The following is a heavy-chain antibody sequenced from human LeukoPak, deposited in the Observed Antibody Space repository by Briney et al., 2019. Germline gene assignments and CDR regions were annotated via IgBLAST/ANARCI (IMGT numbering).Heavy chain of an antibody. CDR2: ISSSSNYI. CDR3: ARGQFRYYDSSGYYGPDY. V-gene: IGHV3-21*01. D-gene: IGHD3-22*01. J-gene: IGHJ4*02. Sequence: GGSLRLSCAASGFTFSSYSMNWVRQAPGKGLEWVSSISSSSNYIYCADSVKGRFTISRDNAKNSLYLQMNSLRAEDTAVYYCARGQFRYYDSSGYYGPDYWGQGTLVTVSS. CDR1: GFTFSSYS.